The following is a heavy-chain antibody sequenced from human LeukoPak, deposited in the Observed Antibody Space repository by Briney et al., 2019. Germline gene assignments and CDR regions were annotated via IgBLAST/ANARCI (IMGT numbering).Heavy chain of an antibody. CDR3: ARDAPRYCSSTSCYAGPNPYYYYYMDV. V-gene: IGHV4-4*07. CDR1: GGSISSYY. CDR2: IYTSGST. D-gene: IGHD2-2*01. Sequence: PSETLSLTCTVSGGSISSYYWSWIRQPAGKGLEWIGRIYTSGSTNYNPSLKSRVTMSVDTSKNQFSLKLSSVTAADTAVYYCARDAPRYCSSTSCYAGPNPYYYYYMDVWGKGTTVTVSS. J-gene: IGHJ6*03.